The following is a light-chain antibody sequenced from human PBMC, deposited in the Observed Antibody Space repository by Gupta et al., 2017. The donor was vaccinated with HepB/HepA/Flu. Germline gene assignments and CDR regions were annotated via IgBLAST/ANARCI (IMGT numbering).Light chain of an antibody. CDR1: SSNIGNDN. V-gene: IGLV1-47*02. CDR3: VGWDDSLSGYV. Sequence: QPVLPQPPSASGTPGQRVTIPCSGSSSNIGNDNAYWYQQLPGTAPKLLIHNVNQRPSGVPDRFSGSKSGTTASLTISGLRSEDEADYYCVGWDDSLSGYVFGAGTKVTVL. J-gene: IGLJ1*01. CDR2: NVN.